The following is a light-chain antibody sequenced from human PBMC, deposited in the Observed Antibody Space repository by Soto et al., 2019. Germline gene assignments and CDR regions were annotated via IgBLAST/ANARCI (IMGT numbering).Light chain of an antibody. CDR2: EGS. J-gene: IGLJ2*01. CDR1: SSDVGSYNL. V-gene: IGLV2-23*01. CDR3: CSYAGSSTVV. Sequence: QSALTQPASVSGSPGQSITISCTGTSSDVGSYNLVSWYQQHPGKAPKLMIYEGSQRPSGVSNRFSGSKSGNTASLTISGLQAEDEADYYCCSYAGSSTVVFGGGTKVTFL.